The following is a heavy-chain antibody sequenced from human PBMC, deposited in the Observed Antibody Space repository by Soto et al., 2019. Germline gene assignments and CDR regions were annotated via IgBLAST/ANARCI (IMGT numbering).Heavy chain of an antibody. Sequence: AGGSLRLSCAASGFTCSDYYMSWIRQAPGKGLEWVSYISSSGSTIYYADSVKGRFTISRDNAKNSLYLQMNSLRAEDTAVYYCARCPYYYYMDVWGKGTTVTVSS. J-gene: IGHJ6*03. CDR1: GFTCSDYY. CDR2: ISSSGSTI. V-gene: IGHV3-11*01. CDR3: ARCPYYYYMDV.